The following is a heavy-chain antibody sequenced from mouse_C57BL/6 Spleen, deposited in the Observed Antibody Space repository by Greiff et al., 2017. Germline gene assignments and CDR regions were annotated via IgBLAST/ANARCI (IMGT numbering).Heavy chain of an antibody. D-gene: IGHD2-4*01. Sequence: VQLQQSVAELVRPGASVKLSCTASGYNIKNTYMHWVKQRPEQGLEWIGRIDPANGNTKYAPKFQGKATITADTSSNTAYLQLSILTSEDTAIYYCASRYDYDNYGDYWGQGTTLTVSS. V-gene: IGHV14-3*01. CDR2: IDPANGNT. CDR1: GYNIKNTY. CDR3: ASRYDYDNYGDY. J-gene: IGHJ2*01.